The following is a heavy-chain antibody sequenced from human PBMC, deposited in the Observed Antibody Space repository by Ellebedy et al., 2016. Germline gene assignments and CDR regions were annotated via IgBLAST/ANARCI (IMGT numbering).Heavy chain of an antibody. CDR2: ISGSGGST. D-gene: IGHD4-17*01. Sequence: GGSLRLSCAASGFTFSSYAMSWVRQAPGKGLEWVSAISGSGGSTYYADSVKGRFTISRDNSKNTLYLQMNSLRAGDTAVYYCARQSLNHGDDYYGMDVWGQGTTVTVSS. V-gene: IGHV3-23*01. J-gene: IGHJ6*02. CDR3: ARQSLNHGDDYYGMDV. CDR1: GFTFSSYA.